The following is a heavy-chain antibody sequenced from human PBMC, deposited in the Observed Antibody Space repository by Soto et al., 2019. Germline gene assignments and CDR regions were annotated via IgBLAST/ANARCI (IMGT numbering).Heavy chain of an antibody. J-gene: IGHJ2*01. Sequence: QVQLQESGPGLVKPSGTLSLTCAVSGGSISSSNWWSWVRQPPGKGLEWIGEIYHSGSTNYNPSLKSRVTIPVDKSKNQFSLKLSSVTAADTAVYYCARWDYGDPRSHTFDLWGRGTLVTVSS. D-gene: IGHD4-17*01. CDR2: IYHSGST. CDR3: ARWDYGDPRSHTFDL. CDR1: GGSISSSNW. V-gene: IGHV4-4*02.